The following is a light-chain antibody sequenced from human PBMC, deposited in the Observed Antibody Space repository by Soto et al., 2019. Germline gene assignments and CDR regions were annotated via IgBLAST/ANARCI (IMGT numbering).Light chain of an antibody. CDR2: GAS. CDR1: QSVSSSY. V-gene: IGKV3-20*01. Sequence: EIVLTQSPGTLSLSPGERATLSCRASQSVSSSYLAWYQQKHGQAPRLLIYGASSRATGIPDRFSGSGSGTDFTLTISRLEPEDFALYYCHQRNTFGQGTRLEIK. J-gene: IGKJ5*01. CDR3: HQRNT.